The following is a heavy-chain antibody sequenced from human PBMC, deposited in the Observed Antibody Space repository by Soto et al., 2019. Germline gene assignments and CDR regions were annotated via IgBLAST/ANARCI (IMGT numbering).Heavy chain of an antibody. CDR3: VLALAARQSSTPNDY. D-gene: IGHD6-6*01. Sequence: HPGGSLRLSCAASGFTFYNYWMHWVRQAPGKGLVWVSRINTDGSSTSYADSVEGRFTISRDNAKNTLYLQMNSLRAEDTAVYYCVLALAARQSSTPNDYWGQGTLVTVSS. V-gene: IGHV3-74*01. J-gene: IGHJ4*02. CDR2: INTDGSST. CDR1: GFTFYNYW.